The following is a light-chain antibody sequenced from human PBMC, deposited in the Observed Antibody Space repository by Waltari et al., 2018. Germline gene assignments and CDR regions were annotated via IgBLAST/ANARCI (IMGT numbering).Light chain of an antibody. CDR2: DAS. CDR1: QSVTRY. J-gene: IGKJ2*01. Sequence: ELVLTPSPATLSLSPGERATLSCRASQSVTRYLAWYQQKPGQAPRLLIYDASNRATGIPARFSGSGSGTDFTLTISSLEPEDFAVYYCQQRSNWPPYTFGQGTKLEIK. V-gene: IGKV3-11*01. CDR3: QQRSNWPPYT.